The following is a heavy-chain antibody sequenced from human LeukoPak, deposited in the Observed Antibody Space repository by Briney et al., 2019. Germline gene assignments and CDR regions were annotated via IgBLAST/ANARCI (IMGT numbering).Heavy chain of an antibody. D-gene: IGHD6-13*01. CDR3: ARIRQGYSSSWIDY. CDR2: INHSGST. V-gene: IGHV4-34*01. J-gene: IGHJ4*02. Sequence: KPSETLSLTCAVYGGSFSGYYWSWIRQPPGKGLEWIGEINHSGSTYYNPSLKSRVTISVDTSKNQFSLKLSSVTAADTAVYYCARIRQGYSSSWIDYWGQGTLVTVSS. CDR1: GGSFSGYY.